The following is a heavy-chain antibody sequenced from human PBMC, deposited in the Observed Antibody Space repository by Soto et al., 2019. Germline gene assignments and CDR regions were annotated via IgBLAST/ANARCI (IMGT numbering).Heavy chain of an antibody. CDR1: GFTFSSYW. CDR3: AREFPGCISTSCYANWFDP. Sequence: GGSLRLSCAASGFTFSSYWMHWVRQAPGKGLVWVSRINSDGSSTSYADSVKGRFTISRDNAKNTLYLQMNSLRAEDTAVYYCAREFPGCISTSCYANWFDPWGQGTLVTVSS. CDR2: INSDGSST. V-gene: IGHV3-74*01. D-gene: IGHD2-2*01. J-gene: IGHJ5*02.